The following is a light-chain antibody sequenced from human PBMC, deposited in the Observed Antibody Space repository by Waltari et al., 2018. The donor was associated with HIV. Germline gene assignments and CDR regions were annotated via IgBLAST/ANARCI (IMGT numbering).Light chain of an antibody. CDR3: QQRKDWPIT. V-gene: IGKV3-11*01. CDR2: DAS. CDR1: QSVSSY. Sequence: PGESATLSCRASQSVSSYLAWYHQKPGQAPRLLIYDASHRATGIPASFSGSGSGTDFTLTISSLEPEDFAVYYWQQRKDWPITFGQGTRLEIK. J-gene: IGKJ5*01.